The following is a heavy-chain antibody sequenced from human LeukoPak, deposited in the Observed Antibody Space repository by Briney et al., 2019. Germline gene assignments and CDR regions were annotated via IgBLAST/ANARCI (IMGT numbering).Heavy chain of an antibody. J-gene: IGHJ5*02. V-gene: IGHV4-59*01. CDR1: GGSIKNYY. Sequence: PSETLSLTCSVSGGSIKNYYWSWIRQPPGEGLEWLGNIYFGGTTDYNSSLKSRLTISVDTFKNQLSLNLQSVTAADTATYYCARHRSDTGGKKGVNWFDPWGQGTLVTVSS. CDR3: ARHRSDTGGKKGVNWFDP. D-gene: IGHD4-23*01. CDR2: IYFGGTT.